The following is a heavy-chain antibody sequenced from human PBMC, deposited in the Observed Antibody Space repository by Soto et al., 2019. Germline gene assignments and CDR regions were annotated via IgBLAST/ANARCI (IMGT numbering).Heavy chain of an antibody. CDR3: AREEYRQLDH. V-gene: IGHV1-18*04. CDR1: GYTFTNYG. D-gene: IGHD3-16*02. Sequence: QVQLVQSGAEVKKPGASVKVSCKASGYTFTNYGISWVRQAPGQGLEWMGWISTNSGHTDYAQNLRGRVTMTTDKSTTTAYMELRSLRSDDTAVYYCAREEYRQLDHWGQGTLVTVSS. CDR2: ISTNSGHT. J-gene: IGHJ5*02.